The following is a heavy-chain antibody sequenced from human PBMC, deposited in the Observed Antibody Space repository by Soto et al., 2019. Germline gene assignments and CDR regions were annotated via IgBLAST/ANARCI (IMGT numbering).Heavy chain of an antibody. Sequence: SSVKVSWKASGSTFSSYAISWVRQAPGQGLDWVGGIIPIFGTANYAQKFQGRVTIPADESTSTAYMELSSLRSEDPAVSYCARAGSWSGYYEAFDYWGQGTMVTVSS. CDR3: ARAGSWSGYYEAFDY. D-gene: IGHD3-3*01. J-gene: IGHJ4*02. CDR1: GSTFSSYA. CDR2: IIPIFGTA. V-gene: IGHV1-69*13.